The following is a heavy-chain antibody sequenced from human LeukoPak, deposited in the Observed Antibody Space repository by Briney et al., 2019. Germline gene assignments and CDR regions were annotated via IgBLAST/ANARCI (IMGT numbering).Heavy chain of an antibody. CDR1: RAAFSSYA. CDR2: IIPIFGTA. D-gene: IGHD2-15*01. Sequence: ASVKVSCKASRAAFSSYAISWVRQAPGQGLEWMGGIIPIFGTANYAQKFQGRVTITADESTSTAYMELSSLRSEDTAVYYCARDETDDHRGYHSGRGLGYCSGGSCYDVGWRGYWGQGTLVTVSS. CDR3: ARDETDDHRGYHSGRGLGYCSGGSCYDVGWRGY. J-gene: IGHJ4*02. V-gene: IGHV1-69*01.